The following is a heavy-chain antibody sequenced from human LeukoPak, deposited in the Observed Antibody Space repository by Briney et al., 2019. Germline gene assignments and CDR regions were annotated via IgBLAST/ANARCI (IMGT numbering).Heavy chain of an antibody. J-gene: IGHJ4*02. CDR3: AKDQVECSSTSCYERGFDN. D-gene: IGHD2-2*01. CDR2: ISATDGST. CDR1: RFTFSSYA. Sequence: PGGSLRLSCAASRFTFSSYAMSWVRQAPGKGLEWVSVISATDGSTYYADSVKGRFTISRDNSKNTLYLQMNSLRAEDTAVYYCAKDQVECSSTSCYERGFDNWGQGTLVTVSS. V-gene: IGHV3-23*01.